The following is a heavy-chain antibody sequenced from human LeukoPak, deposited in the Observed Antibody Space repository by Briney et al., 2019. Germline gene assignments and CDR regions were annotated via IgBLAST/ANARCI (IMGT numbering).Heavy chain of an antibody. D-gene: IGHD1-26*01. CDR2: INHSGST. CDR3: ARGYGRQTKSGMDV. CDR1: GGSFSGYY. J-gene: IGHJ6*04. V-gene: IGHV4-34*01. Sequence: SETLSLTCAVYGGSFSGYYWSWIRHPPRKELQWIGEINHSGSTNYNPSLNSQVTISVDTSKNQFSLKLSSVTAADTAVYYCARGYGRQTKSGMDVWGKGTTVTVSA.